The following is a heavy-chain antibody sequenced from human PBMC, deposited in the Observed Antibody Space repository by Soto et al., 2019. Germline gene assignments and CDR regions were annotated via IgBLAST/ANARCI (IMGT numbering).Heavy chain of an antibody. J-gene: IGHJ3*02. CDR3: ARAYYYGSGRGLDI. D-gene: IGHD3-10*01. V-gene: IGHV2-70*11. Sequence: SGPTLVNPTQTLTLTCTFSGFSLSTGGMCVNWIRQPPGKALEWLARIDWEDDKYYTTSLKTRLTISKDTSKNQVVLRMTNMDPVDTATYYCARAYYYGSGRGLDIWGQGTMVTVSS. CDR2: IDWEDDK. CDR1: GFSLSTGGMC.